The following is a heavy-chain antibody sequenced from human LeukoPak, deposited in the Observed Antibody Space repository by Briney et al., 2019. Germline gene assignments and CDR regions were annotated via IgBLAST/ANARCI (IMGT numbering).Heavy chain of an antibody. J-gene: IGHJ6*03. V-gene: IGHV3-7*01. D-gene: IGHD3-3*01. CDR2: IKQDGSEK. CDR3: ARGATYYDFWSGYYFYYYYYMDV. CDR1: GFTFSSYW. Sequence: GGSLRLSCAASGFTFSSYWMSWVLQAPGKGLEWVANIKQDGSEKYYVDSVKGRFTISRDNAKNSLYLQMNSLRAEDTAVYYCARGATYYDFWSGYYFYYYYYMDVWGKGTTVTVSS.